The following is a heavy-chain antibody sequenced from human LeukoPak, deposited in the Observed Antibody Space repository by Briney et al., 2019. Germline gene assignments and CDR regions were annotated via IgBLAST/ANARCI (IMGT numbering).Heavy chain of an antibody. CDR3: ARREQQLVNGRLDFGAFDI. Sequence: PGGSLRLSCAASGFTFSRHGVHWVRQAPGKGLEWVAVISYDGSDKHYADSVKGRFTISRDNSKNTLYLQMDSLRAEDTAVYYCARREQQLVNGRLDFGAFDIWGQGTMVTVSS. CDR2: ISYDGSDK. D-gene: IGHD6-13*01. J-gene: IGHJ3*02. V-gene: IGHV3-30*03. CDR1: GFTFSRHG.